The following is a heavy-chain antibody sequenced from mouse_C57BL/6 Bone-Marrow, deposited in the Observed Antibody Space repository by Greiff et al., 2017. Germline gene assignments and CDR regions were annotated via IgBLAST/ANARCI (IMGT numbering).Heavy chain of an antibody. V-gene: IGHV5-17*01. J-gene: IGHJ3*01. CDR1: GFTFSDYG. CDR2: ISSGSSTI. D-gene: IGHD2-2*01. Sequence: EVQVVESGGGLVKPGASLKLSCAASGFTFSDYGMHWVRQAPEKGLEWVAYISSGSSTIYYADTVKGRFTISIDNAKNTLFLQMTSLRSEDTAMYYCARGWLPAWFACWGQGTLVTVSA. CDR3: ARGWLPAWFAC.